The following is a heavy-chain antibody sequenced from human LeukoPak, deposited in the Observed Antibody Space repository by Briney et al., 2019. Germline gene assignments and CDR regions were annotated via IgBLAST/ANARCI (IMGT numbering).Heavy chain of an antibody. CDR3: AREVYMGDYKFDD. J-gene: IGHJ4*02. Sequence: ASVKVSCKASVGTFSGYVISWVRPAPGQGLEWMGAIFSNFGTGNYVQTLQGRVTITAEESTSTAYMELSSLRAEETAVYYGAREVYMGDYKFDDWGQGTLVTVSS. CDR1: VGTFSGYV. V-gene: IGHV1-69*13. D-gene: IGHD1-14*01. CDR2: IFSNFGTG.